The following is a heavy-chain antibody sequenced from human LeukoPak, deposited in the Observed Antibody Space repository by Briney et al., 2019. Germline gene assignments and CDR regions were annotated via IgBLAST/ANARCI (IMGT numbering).Heavy chain of an antibody. CDR3: ARALGGYSNYYMDV. CDR2: IYTTGTA. Sequence: PSETLSLTCIISGGSIGPYYWSWIRQAAGKGPEWIGRIYTTGTADYNPSLKSRVTISVDTSKNQFSLKLSSVTAADTAVYYCARALGGYSNYYMDVWGKGTTVTVSS. J-gene: IGHJ6*03. V-gene: IGHV4-4*07. D-gene: IGHD3-22*01. CDR1: GGSIGPYY.